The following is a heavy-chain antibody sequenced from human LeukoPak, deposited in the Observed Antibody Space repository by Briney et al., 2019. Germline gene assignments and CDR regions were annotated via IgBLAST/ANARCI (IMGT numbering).Heavy chain of an antibody. Sequence: GASVKVSCKASGYTFTSYDINWVRQATGQGLEWMGWMNPNSGNTGYAQKFQGRVTMTRSTSISTAYMELSSLRSEDTAVYYCARRGSQYDILTGYYLYYFDHWGQGTLVTVSS. J-gene: IGHJ4*02. CDR3: ARRGSQYDILTGYYLYYFDH. CDR1: GYTFTSYD. CDR2: MNPNSGNT. D-gene: IGHD3-9*01. V-gene: IGHV1-8*01.